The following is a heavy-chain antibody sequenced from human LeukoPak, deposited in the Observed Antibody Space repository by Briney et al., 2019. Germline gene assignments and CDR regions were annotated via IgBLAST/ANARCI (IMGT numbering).Heavy chain of an antibody. Sequence: GGSLRLSCAASGFTFGDYLMSWFRQAPGKGLEWIGFISGGTTEYAASVKGRFTISRDDSTSIAYLQMNSLTTEDTAVYYCSRGSGWLSVYWGQGTLVTVSS. J-gene: IGHJ4*02. CDR1: GFTFGDYL. CDR2: ISGGTT. D-gene: IGHD6-19*01. V-gene: IGHV3-49*03. CDR3: SRGSGWLSVY.